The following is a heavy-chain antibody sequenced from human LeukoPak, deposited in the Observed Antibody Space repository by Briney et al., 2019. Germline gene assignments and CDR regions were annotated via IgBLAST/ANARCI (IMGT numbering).Heavy chain of an antibody. D-gene: IGHD3-10*01. V-gene: IGHV3-23*01. Sequence: GGSLRLSCAASGSGFTVSSNYMSWVRQAPGKGLEWVSSISSSGVSTYYADSVKGRFTISRDSSKNTLYLQMNSLRAEDTAVYYCAKHPNPIWGGFDYWGQGSLVTVSS. CDR3: AKHPNPIWGGFDY. J-gene: IGHJ4*02. CDR1: GSGFTVSSNY. CDR2: ISSSGVST.